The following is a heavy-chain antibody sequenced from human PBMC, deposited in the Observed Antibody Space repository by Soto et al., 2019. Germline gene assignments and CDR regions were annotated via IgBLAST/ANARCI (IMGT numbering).Heavy chain of an antibody. D-gene: IGHD3-10*01. CDR2: IYSGGYT. J-gene: IGHJ4*02. CDR1: GFTVSNNY. Sequence: EVQLVESGGGLIQPGGSLRLSCAVSGFTVSNNYMSWVRQAPGKGLEGVSVIYSGGYTAYGDSVKGRFTISRDNSKNTLNHKVNSRGADVPAVYYGAAPGGGGGYWGQGTLVTVSS. CDR3: AAPGGGGGY. V-gene: IGHV3-53*01.